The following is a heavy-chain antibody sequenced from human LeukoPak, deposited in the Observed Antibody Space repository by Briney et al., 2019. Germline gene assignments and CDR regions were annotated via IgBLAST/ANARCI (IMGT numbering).Heavy chain of an antibody. CDR1: GGTFSSYT. D-gene: IGHD1-26*01. V-gene: IGHV1-69*02. CDR3: ARGSSSGSTFDI. J-gene: IGHJ3*02. CDR2: IIPIPGIA. Sequence: SVKVSCKASGGTFSSYTISWVRQAPGQGLEWMGRIIPIPGIANYAQKYQGRVTITADKSTSTAYIELSSLRSEDTAVYYCARGSSSGSTFDIWGQGTMVTVSS.